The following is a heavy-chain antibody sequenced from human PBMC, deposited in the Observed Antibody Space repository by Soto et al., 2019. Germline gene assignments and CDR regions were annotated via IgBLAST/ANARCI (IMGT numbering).Heavy chain of an antibody. CDR1: GYTFTGYY. V-gene: IGHV1-2*02. CDR3: ARVVPGAEAWFGP. CDR2: ISLYSDGT. J-gene: IGHJ5*02. D-gene: IGHD2-2*01. Sequence: ASVKVSCKASGYTFTGYYMHWVRQAPGQPLEWLGWISLYSDGTNYAQKFQGRVSMTTDTSTTTAYMELRSLRSDDTAVYYCARVVPGAEAWFGPWGQGTLVTVSS.